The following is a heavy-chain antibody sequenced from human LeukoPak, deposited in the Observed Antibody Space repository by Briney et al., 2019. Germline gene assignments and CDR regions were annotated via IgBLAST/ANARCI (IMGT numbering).Heavy chain of an antibody. Sequence: SVKVSCKASGGTFSRYTISWVRQAPGQGPEWMGGIIPIFGTANYAQKFQGRVTITADESTSTAYMELRSLRSEDTAVYYCARVWGYYGSGSLYNWFDPWGQGTLVTVSS. CDR3: ARVWGYYGSGSLYNWFDP. CDR1: GGTFSRYT. D-gene: IGHD3-10*01. V-gene: IGHV1-69*13. CDR2: IIPIFGTA. J-gene: IGHJ5*02.